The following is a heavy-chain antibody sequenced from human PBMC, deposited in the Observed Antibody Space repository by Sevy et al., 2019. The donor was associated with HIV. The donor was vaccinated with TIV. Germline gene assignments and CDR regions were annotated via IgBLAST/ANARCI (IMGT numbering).Heavy chain of an antibody. Sequence: GGSLRLSCSVSGFRFSSYGMTWVRQAPGKGLEWVSSISGTGATTDYADSVKGRFTISRDNARNTLFLQMNTLRAEDTAIYYCAKDAGLNWYQYFLESWGQGTLVTVSS. CDR1: GFRFSSYG. D-gene: IGHD1-20*01. J-gene: IGHJ4*02. CDR3: AKDAGLNWYQYFLES. CDR2: ISGTGATT. V-gene: IGHV3-23*01.